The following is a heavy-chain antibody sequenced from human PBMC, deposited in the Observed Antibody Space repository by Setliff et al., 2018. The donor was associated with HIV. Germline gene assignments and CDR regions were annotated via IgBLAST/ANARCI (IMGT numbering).Heavy chain of an antibody. J-gene: IGHJ4*02. Sequence: GESLKISCAASGFSFDRFWMHWVRQAPGKGLEWVSRVNTDGNSKTYADSVKDRFTISRDNTKNTLFLQMNRLRVEDTGVYYCHSGYDSEEQSYFDYWGQGTLVTVSS. CDR3: HSGYDSEEQSYFDY. CDR2: VNTDGNSK. V-gene: IGHV3-74*01. D-gene: IGHD5-12*01. CDR1: GFSFDRFW.